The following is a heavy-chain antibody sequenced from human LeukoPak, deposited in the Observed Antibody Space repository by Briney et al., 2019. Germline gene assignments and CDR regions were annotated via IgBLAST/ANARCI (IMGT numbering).Heavy chain of an antibody. V-gene: IGHV3-30*02. D-gene: IGHD5-18*01. CDR2: IRYDGSNK. Sequence: GGSLRLSCAASGFTFSSYGMHWVRQAPGKGLEWVAFIRYDGSNKYYADSVKGRFTISRDNSKNTLYLQMNSLRAEDTAVYYCATNTAMVFDYWGQGTLATVSS. CDR3: ATNTAMVFDY. J-gene: IGHJ4*02. CDR1: GFTFSSYG.